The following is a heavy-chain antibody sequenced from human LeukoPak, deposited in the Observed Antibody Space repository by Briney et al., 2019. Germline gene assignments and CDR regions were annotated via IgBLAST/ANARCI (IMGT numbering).Heavy chain of an antibody. CDR1: GFTFDDYA. CDR2: ISWDGGST. J-gene: IGHJ4*02. D-gene: IGHD6-13*01. Sequence: GGSLRLSCAASGFTFDDYAMHWVRQASGTGLEWVSLISWDGGSTYYADSVKGRFTISRDNSKNSLYLQMNSLRVEDTALYYCAKDMLAAAGPFDYWGQGTLVTVSS. CDR3: AKDMLAAAGPFDY. V-gene: IGHV3-43D*03.